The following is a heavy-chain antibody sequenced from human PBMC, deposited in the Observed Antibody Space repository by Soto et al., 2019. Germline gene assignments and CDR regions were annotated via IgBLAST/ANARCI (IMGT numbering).Heavy chain of an antibody. Sequence: EVQLVESGGGLVQPGGSLRLSCAASGFTFSSYRMNWVRQAPGKGLEWVSAISSSSSYIYYADSVQGRFTISRDNAKNSQYLQMNRLRTEDTAEYDCERSRQGGATLAYAFDCWGQGTLVTVSS. CDR2: ISSSSSYI. CDR3: ERSRQGGATLAYAFDC. V-gene: IGHV3-21*01. CDR1: GFTFSSYR. D-gene: IGHD2-15*01. J-gene: IGHJ3*01.